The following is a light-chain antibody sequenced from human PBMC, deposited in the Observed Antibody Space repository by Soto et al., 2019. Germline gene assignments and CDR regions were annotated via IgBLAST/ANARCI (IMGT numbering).Light chain of an antibody. CDR2: WAS. CDR1: QSVLYSSNNKNY. CDR3: QQYYSTPVT. J-gene: IGKJ3*01. Sequence: DIVMTQSPDSLAVSLGERATINCKSSQSVLYSSNNKNYLAWYQQKPGQPPKLLIYWASTRESGVPDRFSGNGSGKDFTLTISSLQAEDVAVYYCQQYYSTPVTFGPGTKVDIK. V-gene: IGKV4-1*01.